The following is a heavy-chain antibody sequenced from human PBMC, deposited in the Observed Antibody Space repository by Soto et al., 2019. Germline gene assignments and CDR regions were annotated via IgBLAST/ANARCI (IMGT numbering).Heavy chain of an antibody. V-gene: IGHV4-31*03. D-gene: IGHD2-2*01. J-gene: IGHJ4*02. CDR3: ARLGRFGSSDY. CDR1: GGSISSGGYC. Sequence: SQTLPLTCTVSGGSISSGGYCWSWIRQHPGKGLEWIGYIYYSGSTYYNPSLKSRVTISVDTSKNQFSLKLSSVTAADTAVYYCARLGRFGSSDYWGQGTLVTVSS. CDR2: IYYSGST.